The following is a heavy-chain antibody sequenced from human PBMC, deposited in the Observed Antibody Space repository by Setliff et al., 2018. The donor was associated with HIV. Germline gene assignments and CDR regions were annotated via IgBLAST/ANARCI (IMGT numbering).Heavy chain of an antibody. CDR2: IKGKTDGETT. V-gene: IGHV3-15*01. CDR3: AADLPSRGGGEFDY. J-gene: IGHJ4*02. CDR1: GFDSRNTW. Sequence: GGSLRLSCTGSGFDSRNTWMSWVRQAPGKGLEWVGRIKGKTDGETTEYAAPVKGRFIISRDESGDTLFLQMNSLKTEDTALYFCAADLPSRGGGEFDYWGQGTQVTVSS. D-gene: IGHD3-10*01.